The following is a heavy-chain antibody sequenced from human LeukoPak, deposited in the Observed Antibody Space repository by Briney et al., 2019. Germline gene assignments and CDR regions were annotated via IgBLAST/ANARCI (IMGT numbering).Heavy chain of an antibody. CDR1: GFTFASYG. D-gene: IGHD3-3*01. J-gene: IGHJ1*01. CDR2: ITTNGGRT. CDR3: AIMHGYYDGTSYWVQ. Sequence: GGSLRLSCAASGFTFASYGMSWVRQAPGKGLEWVSFITTNGGRTSYADSVEGRFTFSRDNPRNTLYMQMNSLRDEDTAVYYCAIMHGYYDGTSYWVQWGQGTLVTVSS. V-gene: IGHV3-23*01.